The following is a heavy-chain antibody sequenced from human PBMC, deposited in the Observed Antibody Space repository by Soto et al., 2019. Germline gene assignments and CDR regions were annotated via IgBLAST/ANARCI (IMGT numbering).Heavy chain of an antibody. CDR1: GGTFSSYT. Sequence: QVQLVQSGAEVKKPGSSVKVSCKASGGTFSSYTISWVRQAPEQGLEWMGRIIPILGIANYAQKFQGRVTITADKSTSTAYMELSSLRSEDTAVYYCATEGGDYVLDYWGQGTLVTVSS. V-gene: IGHV1-69*08. CDR3: ATEGGDYVLDY. D-gene: IGHD3-10*02. CDR2: IIPILGIA. J-gene: IGHJ4*02.